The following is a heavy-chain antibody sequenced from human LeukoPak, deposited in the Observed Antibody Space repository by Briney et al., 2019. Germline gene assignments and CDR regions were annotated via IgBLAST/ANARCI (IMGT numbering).Heavy chain of an antibody. V-gene: IGHV4-31*03. CDR1: GGSISSGGYC. J-gene: IGHJ4*02. D-gene: IGHD5-18*01. Sequence: SQTLSLTCTVSGGSISSGGYCWSWIRQHPGKGLEWIGYIYYSGSTYYNPSLKSRVTISVDTSKNQFSLKLSSVTAADTAVYYCARDSYSYGYIDYWGQGTLVTVSS. CDR2: IYYSGST. CDR3: ARDSYSYGYIDY.